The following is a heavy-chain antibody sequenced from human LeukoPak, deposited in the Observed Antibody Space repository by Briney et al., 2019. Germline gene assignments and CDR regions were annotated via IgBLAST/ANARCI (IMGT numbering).Heavy chain of an antibody. CDR1: GYTFASYD. CDR3: ARGPPNWGYDY. Sequence: ASVKVSCKASGYTFASYDFNWVRQATGQRPEWMGWMSPNSGDTGYAQKFQDRVTMTRNTSISTAYMELSSLRSDDTAVYYCARGPPNWGYDYWGPGTLVTVSS. D-gene: IGHD7-27*01. V-gene: IGHV1-8*01. CDR2: MSPNSGDT. J-gene: IGHJ4*02.